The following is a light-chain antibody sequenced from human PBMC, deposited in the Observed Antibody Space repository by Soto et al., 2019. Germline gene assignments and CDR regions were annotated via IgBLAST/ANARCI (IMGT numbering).Light chain of an antibody. CDR3: QQRSNWSPWT. Sequence: EIVLTQSPATLSLSPGERATLSCRASQSVSSYLAWYQQKPGQAPRLLIYDASNRATGIPARFSGSGSGTALTLTISSLEPEDFAVYYCQQRSNWSPWTFGQGTKVEIK. CDR2: DAS. CDR1: QSVSSY. J-gene: IGKJ1*01. V-gene: IGKV3-11*01.